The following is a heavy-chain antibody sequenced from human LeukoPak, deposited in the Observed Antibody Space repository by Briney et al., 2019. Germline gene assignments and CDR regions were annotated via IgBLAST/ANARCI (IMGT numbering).Heavy chain of an antibody. D-gene: IGHD4-17*01. V-gene: IGHV3-21*01. J-gene: IGHJ6*03. CDR2: ISSSSSYI. CDR1: GFTFSSYS. CDR3: ARDLRTVTAFYYYYYMDV. Sequence: GGSLRLSCAASGFTFSSYSMNWVRQAPGKGLEWVSSISSSSSYIYYADSVKGRFTISRDNAKNSLYLQMNSLRAEDTAVYYCARDLRTVTAFYYYYYMDVWGKGTTVTVSS.